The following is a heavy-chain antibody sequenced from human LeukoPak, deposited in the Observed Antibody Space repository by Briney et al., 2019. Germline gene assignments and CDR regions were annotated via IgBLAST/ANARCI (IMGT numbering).Heavy chain of an antibody. Sequence: GGSLRLSCAASGFTFSSYGMHWVRQAPGKGLEWVAVIWYGGSNKYYADSVKGRFTISRDNSKNTLYLQMNSLRAEDTAVYYCAKSIVPTKRYCSSTSCYIKADDAFDIWGQGTMVTVSS. CDR3: AKSIVPTKRYCSSTSCYIKADDAFDI. J-gene: IGHJ3*02. CDR2: IWYGGSNK. D-gene: IGHD2-2*01. CDR1: GFTFSSYG. V-gene: IGHV3-30*02.